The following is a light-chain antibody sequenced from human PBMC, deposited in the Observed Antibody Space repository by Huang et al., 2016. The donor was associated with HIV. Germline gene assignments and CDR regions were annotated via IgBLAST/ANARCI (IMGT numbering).Light chain of an antibody. V-gene: IGKV1-NL1*01. CDR1: QGSACS. Sequence: DIQMTQSPSSLSASAGDRVSITRRPSQGSACSLAWYQQKPGKAPKRLLYAASRLESGCPSRVSGSGTGADYTLTISCLQPEDFGTYYCQQYYNFPYTFGPGTKLEI. J-gene: IGKJ2*01. CDR3: QQYYNFPYT. CDR2: AAS.